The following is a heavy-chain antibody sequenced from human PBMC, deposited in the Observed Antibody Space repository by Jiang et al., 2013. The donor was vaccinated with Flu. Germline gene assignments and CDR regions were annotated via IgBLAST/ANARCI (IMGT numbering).Heavy chain of an antibody. Sequence: GLVKPSQTLSLTCAVTGDSVSGSTSAWNWIRQSPSRGLEWLGRTYYRSKWYNDYAVSVEGRISINGDTYRNQFSLQLNSVTPDDTAVYFCARGLFGDNGYFHHWGQGTLVTVSS. CDR3: ARGLFGDNGYFHH. D-gene: IGHD4-17*01. CDR1: GDSVSGSTSA. CDR2: TYYRSKWYN. V-gene: IGHV6-1*01. J-gene: IGHJ1*01.